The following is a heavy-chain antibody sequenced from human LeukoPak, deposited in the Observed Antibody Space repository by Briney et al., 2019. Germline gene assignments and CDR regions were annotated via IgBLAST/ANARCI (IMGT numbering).Heavy chain of an antibody. CDR3: ARDMQQWLAYFDY. CDR2: IYYSGST. Sequence: SETLSLTCTVSGGSISSYYWSWIRQPPGKGLEWIGYIYYSGSTNYNPSLKSRVTISVDTSKNQFSLKLSSVTAADTAVYYCARDMQQWLAYFDYWGQGTLVTVSS. D-gene: IGHD6-19*01. CDR1: GGSISSYY. V-gene: IGHV4-59*12. J-gene: IGHJ4*02.